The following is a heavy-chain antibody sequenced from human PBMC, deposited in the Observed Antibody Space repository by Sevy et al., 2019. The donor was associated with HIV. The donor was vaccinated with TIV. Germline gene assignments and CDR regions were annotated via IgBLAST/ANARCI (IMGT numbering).Heavy chain of an antibody. Sequence: GGSLRLSCAASGFTFHDYAMHWVRQAPGKGLGWLSCRSYDERDIYYLDSVRGRFSVSRDNSKQTLFLQMDSLGPEDTAIYYCARRDVNHQFLLDYWGQGILVTVSS. V-gene: IGHV3-30*03. CDR2: RSYDERDI. D-gene: IGHD2-21*01. CDR3: ARRDVNHQFLLDY. J-gene: IGHJ4*02. CDR1: GFTFHDYA.